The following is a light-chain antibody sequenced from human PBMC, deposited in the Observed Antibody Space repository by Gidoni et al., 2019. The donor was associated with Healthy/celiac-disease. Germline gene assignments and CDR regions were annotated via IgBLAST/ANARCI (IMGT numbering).Light chain of an antibody. V-gene: IGLV3-27*01. J-gene: IGLJ2*01. CDR3: YSAADNNLGV. Sequence: SYELTQPSSVSVSPGQTARITCSGDVLAKKTDARCLQQKTGQAPVLVIYQDSERPPGIPKRFSGSRSRTTVTLTISGAQVAAEADYSCYSAADNNLGVFGGGTKLTVL. CDR1: VLAKKTD. CDR2: QDS.